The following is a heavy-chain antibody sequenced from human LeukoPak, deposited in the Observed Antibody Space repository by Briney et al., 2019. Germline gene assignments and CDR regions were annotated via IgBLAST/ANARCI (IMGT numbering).Heavy chain of an antibody. CDR1: GGSISSGDSY. V-gene: IGHV4-39*07. J-gene: IGHJ4*02. D-gene: IGHD2-2*03. CDR3: ASFGYCSSTSCLKTAP. Sequence: PSETLSLTCTVSGGSISSGDSYWGWIRQPPGKGLEWIGSIYYSGSTYYNPSLKSRVTISIHTSKNQFSLKLSSVTAADTAVYYCASFGYCSSTSCLKTAPWGQGTLVTVSS. CDR2: IYYSGST.